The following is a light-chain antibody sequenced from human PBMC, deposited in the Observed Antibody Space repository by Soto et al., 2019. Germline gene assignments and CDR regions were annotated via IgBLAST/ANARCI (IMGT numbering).Light chain of an antibody. CDR2: EVR. CDR3: SSFSSRNTLV. J-gene: IGLJ2*01. Sequence: SALTQPGSVSGSPGQSITISCSGTSRDVGAYNLVSWYQQRPGKAPKLLIYEVRNRPSGLSYRFSGSKSGNTASLTISRLLPEDEADYFCSSFSSRNTLVFGGGTKLTVL. V-gene: IGLV2-14*01. CDR1: SRDVGAYNL.